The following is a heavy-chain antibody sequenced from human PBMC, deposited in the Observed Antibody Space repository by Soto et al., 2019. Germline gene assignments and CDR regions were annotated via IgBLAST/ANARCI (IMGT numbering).Heavy chain of an antibody. CDR1: GFTFSSYG. Sequence: GGSLRLSCAASGFTFSSYGMHWVRQAPGKGLEWVAVIWYDGSNEYYADSVKGRFTISRDNSKNTLYLQMNSLRAEDTAVYYCARGFREYYGSGSYNYYYYYGMDVWGQGTTVTVSS. CDR3: ARGFREYYGSGSYNYYYYYGMDV. V-gene: IGHV3-33*01. CDR2: IWYDGSNE. J-gene: IGHJ6*02. D-gene: IGHD3-10*01.